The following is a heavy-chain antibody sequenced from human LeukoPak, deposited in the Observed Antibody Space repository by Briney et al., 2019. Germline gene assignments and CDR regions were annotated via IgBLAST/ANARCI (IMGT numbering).Heavy chain of an antibody. D-gene: IGHD3-3*02. CDR3: ASISSGR. CDR2: IYYSGST. Sequence: SQTLSLTCTVSGGSISNFYWSWIRQSPGKGLEWIGYIYYSGSTNYNPSLKSRVTISVDTSKNQFSLKLSSVTAADTAVYYCASISSGRWGQGTLVTVSS. J-gene: IGHJ4*02. V-gene: IGHV4-59*01. CDR1: GGSISNFY.